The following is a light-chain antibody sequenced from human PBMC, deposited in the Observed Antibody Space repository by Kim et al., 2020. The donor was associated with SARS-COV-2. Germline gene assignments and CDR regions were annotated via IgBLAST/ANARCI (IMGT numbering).Light chain of an antibody. CDR1: SIGSKS. CDR2: YDS. CDR3: QVWDSSSDHPWV. J-gene: IGLJ3*02. Sequence: GNTSRLTWGGTSIGSKSVHWYQPKPGQAPVLVIYYDSARPSGIPGRFSGSNAGNTATLTISRVEAGDEADYYCQVWDSSSDHPWVFGGGTKLTVL. V-gene: IGLV3-21*04.